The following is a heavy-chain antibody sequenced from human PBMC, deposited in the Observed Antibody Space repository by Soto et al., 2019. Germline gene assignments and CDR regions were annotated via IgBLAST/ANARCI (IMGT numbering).Heavy chain of an antibody. D-gene: IGHD1-26*01. CDR1: GGCISSSRYY. CDR3: ASQGGIVGAHGAFDI. V-gene: IGHV4-39*01. J-gene: IGHJ3*02. Sequence: SETLSLTCTVSGGCISSSRYYWGWIRQPPGKGLEWIGSIYYSGSTYYNPSLKGRVTISVDTSKNQFSLKLSSVTAADTAVYYCASQGGIVGAHGAFDIWGQGTMVTVSS. CDR2: IYYSGST.